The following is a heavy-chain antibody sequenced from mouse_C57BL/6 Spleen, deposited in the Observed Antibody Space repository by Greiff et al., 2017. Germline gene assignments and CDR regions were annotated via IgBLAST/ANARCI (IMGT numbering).Heavy chain of an antibody. CDR2: IYPGDGDT. CDR1: GYAFSSYW. J-gene: IGHJ3*01. CDR3: ARGYSNWFAY. V-gene: IGHV1-80*01. D-gene: IGHD2-5*01. Sequence: VQRVESGAELVKPGASVKISCKASGYAFSSYWMNWVKQRPGKGLEWIGQIYPGDGDTNYNGQFKGKATLTADKSSSTAYMQLSSLTSEDSAVYFCARGYSNWFAYWGKGTLVTVSA.